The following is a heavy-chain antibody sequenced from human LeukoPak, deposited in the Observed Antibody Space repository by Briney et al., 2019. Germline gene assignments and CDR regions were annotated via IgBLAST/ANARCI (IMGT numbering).Heavy chain of an antibody. CDR3: ASTENTVTFPFDY. J-gene: IGHJ4*02. Sequence: GGSLRLSCASSGFTFSSYSMNWVRQAPGKGLEWVSYISSSSSTIYYADSVKGRFTISRDDSKNTLYLQMNSLRAEDTSVYYCASTENTVTFPFDYWGQGTLVTVSS. V-gene: IGHV3-48*01. CDR1: GFTFSSYS. D-gene: IGHD4-17*01. CDR2: ISSSSSTI.